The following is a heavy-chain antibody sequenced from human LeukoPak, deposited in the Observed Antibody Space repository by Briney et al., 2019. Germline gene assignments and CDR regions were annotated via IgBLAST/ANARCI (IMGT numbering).Heavy chain of an antibody. D-gene: IGHD2-21*02. Sequence: GGSLRLSCAASGLTFSSHWMHWVRQAPGKGLVWVSRITNDGSSTTYADSVKGRFTISRDNSKNTLYLQMSSLRAEDTAVYYCARDLVRQLAYCGGDCYSPFDPWGQGTLVTVSS. CDR1: GLTFSSHW. CDR3: ARDLVRQLAYCGGDCYSPFDP. V-gene: IGHV3-74*01. J-gene: IGHJ5*02. CDR2: ITNDGSST.